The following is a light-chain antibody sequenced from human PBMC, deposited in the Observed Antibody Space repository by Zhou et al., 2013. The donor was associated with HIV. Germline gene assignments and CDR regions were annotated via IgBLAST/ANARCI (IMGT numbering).Light chain of an antibody. J-gene: IGKJ2*01. CDR3: QQFSNWPPYT. CDR2: AAS. V-gene: IGKV3-15*01. Sequence: EVLMTQSPATLSVSPGERATLSCRASESVSSNLAWYQQKPGQAPRLLIYAASTRATGIPARFSGSGSGTEFTLTISSMQSEDFAVYYCQQFSNWPPYTFGQGTKLEIK. CDR1: ESVSSN.